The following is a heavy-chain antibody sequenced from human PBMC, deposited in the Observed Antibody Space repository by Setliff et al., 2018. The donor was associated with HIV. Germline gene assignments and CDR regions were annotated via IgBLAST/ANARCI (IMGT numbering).Heavy chain of an antibody. D-gene: IGHD6-13*01. CDR3: ARALYRVKQQLVPHFFDY. V-gene: IGHV3-48*01. Sequence: GSLRLSCAASGFTFSSYNMNWVRQTPGKGLEWISYISSSSNTIYYADSVKGRFTISRDNAKNSLYLQMNSLRAEDTAMYYCARALYRVKQQLVPHFFDYWGQGTLVTVSS. CDR1: GFTFSSYN. CDR2: ISSSSNTI. J-gene: IGHJ4*02.